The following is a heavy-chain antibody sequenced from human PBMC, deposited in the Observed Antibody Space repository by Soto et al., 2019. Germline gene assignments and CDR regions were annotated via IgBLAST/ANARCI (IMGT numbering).Heavy chain of an antibody. D-gene: IGHD2-15*01. V-gene: IGHV4-4*02. CDR2: IYHSGST. J-gene: IGHJ4*02. Sequence: PSETLSLTCAVSGGSISSSNWWRGVRQPPGKGLEWIGEIYHSGSTNYNPSLKSRVTISVDKSKNQFSLKLSSVTAADTAVYYCARWVEVSLDYFDSWGQGTPVTVS. CDR3: ARWVEVSLDYFDS. CDR1: GGSISSSNW.